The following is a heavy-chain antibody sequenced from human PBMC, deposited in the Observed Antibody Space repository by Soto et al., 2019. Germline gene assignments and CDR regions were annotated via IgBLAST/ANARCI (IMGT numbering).Heavy chain of an antibody. V-gene: IGHV1-2*04. CDR1: GYTFTGYY. CDR2: INPNSGGT. CDR3: AREGISSSSQSYYYYGMDV. J-gene: IGHJ6*02. D-gene: IGHD6-6*01. Sequence: ASVKVSCKASGYTFTGYYMHWVRQAPGQGLEWMGWINPNSGGTNCAQKFQGWVTMTRDTSISTAYMELSRLRSDDTAVYYCAREGISSSSQSYYYYGMDVWGQGTTVTVSS.